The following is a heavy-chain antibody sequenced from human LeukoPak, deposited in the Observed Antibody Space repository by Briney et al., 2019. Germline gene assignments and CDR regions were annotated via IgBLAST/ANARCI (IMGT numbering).Heavy chain of an antibody. J-gene: IGHJ6*02. V-gene: IGHV3-21*01. CDR2: IGVVSDYV. CDR1: GFSFSSYG. Sequence: GGSLRLSCAASGFSFSSYGMYWVRQAPGKGLEWVASIGVVSDYVYFPDSLKGRFTIFRDNPKNSLYLQIDSLRDEDTAVYYCAKEIGRRYSVDVWGQGTTVVVSS. D-gene: IGHD2-21*01. CDR3: AKEIGRRYSVDV.